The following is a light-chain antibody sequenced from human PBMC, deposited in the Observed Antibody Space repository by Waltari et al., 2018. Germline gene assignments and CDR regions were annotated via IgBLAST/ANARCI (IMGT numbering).Light chain of an antibody. Sequence: QSALTQPRSVSGSTGQSVTISCTGTSSDVGGYNYGSWYQQHPDKAPTLIIYDIKKRPSGVPDRFSCSKSGNTASLTISGLQADDEADYYCCSYVGSNIYWVFGGGTKLTVL. CDR1: SSDVGGYNY. CDR2: DIK. CDR3: CSYVGSNIYWV. J-gene: IGLJ3*02. V-gene: IGLV2-11*01.